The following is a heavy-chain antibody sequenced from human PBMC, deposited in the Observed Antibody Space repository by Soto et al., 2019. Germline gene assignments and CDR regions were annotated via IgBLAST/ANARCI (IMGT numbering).Heavy chain of an antibody. D-gene: IGHD3-22*01. J-gene: IGHJ3*02. V-gene: IGHV3-30*03. CDR2: ISYDGSNK. CDR1: GFTFSSYG. Sequence: GGSLILSCAASGFTFSSYGMHWVRQAPGKGLEWVAVISYDGSNKYYADSVKGRFTISRDNSKNSLYLQMNSLRAEDTAVYYCARLRGAYYDSSGYRAFDIWGQGTMVTVSS. CDR3: ARLRGAYYDSSGYRAFDI.